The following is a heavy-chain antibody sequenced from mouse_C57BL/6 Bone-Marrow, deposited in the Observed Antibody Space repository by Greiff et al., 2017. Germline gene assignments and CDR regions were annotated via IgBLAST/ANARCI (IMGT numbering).Heavy chain of an antibody. CDR2: FYPGSGST. CDR1: GYTFTEYT. Sequence: QVQLQQSGAELVKPGASVKLSCKASGYTFTEYTIHWVKQRPGQGLEWIGWFYPGSGSTKYNEKFKDKATLTADKSSSTVYMELSRLTSEDSAVXFGERCDSSYCNKEYAMDYWGQGTSVTVSS. J-gene: IGHJ4*01. D-gene: IGHD2-10*01. V-gene: IGHV1-62-2*01. CDR3: ERCDSSYCNKEYAMDY.